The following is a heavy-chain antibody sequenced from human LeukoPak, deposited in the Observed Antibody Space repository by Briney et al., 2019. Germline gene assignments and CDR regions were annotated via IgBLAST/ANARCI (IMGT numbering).Heavy chain of an antibody. D-gene: IGHD3-10*01. CDR2: ISGSGGST. CDR1: GFTFSTYD. CDR3: AKVGFGELLSY. Sequence: GGSLRLSCAASGFTFSTYDMSWVRQAPGKGLEWVSAISGSGGSTYYADSVKGRFTISRDNSKNTLYLQMNSLRAEDTAVYYCAKVGFGELLSYWGQGTLVTASS. V-gene: IGHV3-23*01. J-gene: IGHJ4*02.